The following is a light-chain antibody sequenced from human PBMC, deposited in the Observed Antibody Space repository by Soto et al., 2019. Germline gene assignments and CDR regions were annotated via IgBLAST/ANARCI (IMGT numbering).Light chain of an antibody. Sequence: QTVLTQPASVSGYPGQSIAISCTGTSSDVGTYDYVSWYQQYPDKAPKLIIYEVTQRPSGVSNRFSGSKSGNTASLTISGLQAEDEADYYCSSHTSVNTRVFGTGTKVTVL. V-gene: IGLV2-14*01. J-gene: IGLJ1*01. CDR3: SSHTSVNTRV. CDR2: EVT. CDR1: SSDVGTYDY.